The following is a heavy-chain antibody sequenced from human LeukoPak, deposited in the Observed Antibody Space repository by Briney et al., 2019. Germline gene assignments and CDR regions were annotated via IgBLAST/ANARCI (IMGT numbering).Heavy chain of an antibody. J-gene: IGHJ4*02. CDR1: DFTFSTYA. CDR2: ISGGGDAT. CDR3: ARGLGRTVMVTRGGVRFDY. V-gene: IGHV3-23*01. Sequence: PGGSLRLSCAASDFTFSTYATSWVRQAPGKGLEWVSTISGGGDATYYADSVKGRFTISRDNSKNMLYLQMNSLRAEDTAVYYYARGLGRTVMVTRGGVRFDYWGQGTLVTVSS. D-gene: IGHD5-18*01.